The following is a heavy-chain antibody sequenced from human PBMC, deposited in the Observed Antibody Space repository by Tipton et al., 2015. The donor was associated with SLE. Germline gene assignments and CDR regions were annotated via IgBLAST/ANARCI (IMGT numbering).Heavy chain of an antibody. D-gene: IGHD3-22*01. J-gene: IGHJ6*02. CDR3: ARERGNFYYDTSGSSGYYYSGMDV. Sequence: TLSLTCTVSGDSINTDYWSWIRQSPGKALEWIGHISYSGSSNYNPSLKSRVTISVDTSKSQFSLKLRSVTAADTAVYYCARERGNFYYDTSGSSGYYYSGMDVWGQGTSVTVSS. CDR1: GDSINTDY. CDR2: ISYSGSS. V-gene: IGHV4-59*01.